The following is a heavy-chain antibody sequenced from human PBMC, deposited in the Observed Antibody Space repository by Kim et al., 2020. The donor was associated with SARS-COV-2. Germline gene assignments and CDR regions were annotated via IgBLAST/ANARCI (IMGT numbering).Heavy chain of an antibody. CDR3: ARAGPPYYFDF. J-gene: IGHJ4*02. Sequence: GGSLRLSCSASGFTFSGYWMSWVRQAPGKGLEWVACIKQGGTEKYYVDSVKGRFTISRDNAENSLYLQMNSLRAEDSAVYYCARAGPPYYFDFWGQGALV. V-gene: IGHV3-7*03. CDR1: GFTFSGYW. CDR2: IKQGGTEK. D-gene: IGHD2-21*01.